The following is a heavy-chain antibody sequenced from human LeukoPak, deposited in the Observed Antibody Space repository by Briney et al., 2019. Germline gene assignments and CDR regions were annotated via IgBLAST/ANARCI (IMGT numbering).Heavy chain of an antibody. CDR2: ISYDGSNK. CDR1: GFTFSSYG. CDR3: ARGFYSRWSFDY. V-gene: IGHV3-30*19. D-gene: IGHD3-22*01. Sequence: GGSLRLSCAASGFTFSSYGMHWVRQAPGKGLEWVAVISYDGSNKYYADSVKGRFTISRDNSKNTLYLQMNSLRAEDTAVYYCARGFYSRWSFDYWGQGTLVTVSS. J-gene: IGHJ4*02.